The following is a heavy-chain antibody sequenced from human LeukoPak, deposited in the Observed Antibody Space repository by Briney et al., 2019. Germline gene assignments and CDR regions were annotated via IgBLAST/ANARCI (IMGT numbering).Heavy chain of an antibody. Sequence: SETLSLTCTVSGYSISSGYYWSWIRQPPGKRLEWIGYIFYSGSTNYNPSLKSRLSISVDTSKNQFSLKLSSVTDADTAVYYCARLVGSSLYYFDNWGRGTLVTVSS. V-gene: IGHV4-61*01. CDR3: ARLVGSSLYYFDN. CDR2: IFYSGST. J-gene: IGHJ4*02. CDR1: GYSISSGYY. D-gene: IGHD6-13*01.